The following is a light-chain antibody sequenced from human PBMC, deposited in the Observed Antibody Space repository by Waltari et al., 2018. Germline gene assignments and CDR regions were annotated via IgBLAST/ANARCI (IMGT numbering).Light chain of an antibody. V-gene: IGLV3-19*01. CDR2: DKN. Sequence: TQDPAVSVAMGQTVRITCQGDSLRSYHAIWYQQRPGQAPILVMYDKNSRPSGVPDRFSGSRSDDTASLTITGAQAEDEAYYYGPSRDASGSGGAFGGGTKLTVL. CDR3: PSRDASGSGGA. CDR1: SLRSYH. J-gene: IGLJ2*01.